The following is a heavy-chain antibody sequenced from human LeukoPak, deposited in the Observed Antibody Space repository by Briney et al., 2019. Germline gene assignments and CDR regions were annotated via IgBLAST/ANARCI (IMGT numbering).Heavy chain of an antibody. D-gene: IGHD2-2*01. V-gene: IGHV3-53*01. J-gene: IGHJ4*02. CDR3: VRAPAGLLNFEGDPWVF. Sequence: WGSLRLSCAAPGFTVSSNYMSWVRQAPGKGLEWVSVIYSGGSTYYADSVKGRFTISSDNAKNTVYLQMDSLRVEDTAVYYCVRAPAGLLNFEGDPWVFWGQGALVTVSS. CDR1: GFTVSSNY. CDR2: IYSGGST.